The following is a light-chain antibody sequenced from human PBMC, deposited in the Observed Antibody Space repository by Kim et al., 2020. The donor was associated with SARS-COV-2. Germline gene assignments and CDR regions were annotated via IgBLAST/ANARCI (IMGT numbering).Light chain of an antibody. CDR2: DAS. Sequence: PGTRATLSCTASQSVNTNIVWYKQSPGHTPRLLIYDASTRATGLPARLSGSGSGSGASLTITSLQSEVLAVYYCQQYNNSRTFGEGTKVDIK. V-gene: IGKV3-15*01. CDR1: QSVNTN. CDR3: QQYNNSRT. J-gene: IGKJ1*01.